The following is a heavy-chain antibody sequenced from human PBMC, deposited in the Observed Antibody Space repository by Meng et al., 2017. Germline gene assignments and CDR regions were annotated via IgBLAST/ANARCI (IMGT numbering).Heavy chain of an antibody. CDR2: IIPIFKTA. Sequence: QFQLLQCAVGVKTPGSSVTISYKASVPTCSSYAISWLRQALGQGLDWMGGIIPIFKTANDPQKFQSRETITADESTSTAYSELSSLRTEHTAVYCCARDDYSNYLPVDYWGQGTLVTVSS. CDR1: VPTCSSYA. V-gene: IGHV1-69*01. CDR3: ARDDYSNYLPVDY. D-gene: IGHD4-11*01. J-gene: IGHJ4*02.